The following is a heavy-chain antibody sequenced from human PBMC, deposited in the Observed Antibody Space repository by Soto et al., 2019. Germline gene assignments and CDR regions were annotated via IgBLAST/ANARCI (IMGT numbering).Heavy chain of an antibody. Sequence: QVQLQQWGAGLLKPSETLSLTCAVYGGSFSGYYWSWIRQPPGKGLEWIGEINHSGSTNYNPSLKSRVTISVDTSKNQFSLKLSSVTAADTAVYYCATKVGARSDWFDPWGQGTLVTVSS. CDR1: GGSFSGYY. J-gene: IGHJ5*02. CDR2: INHSGST. D-gene: IGHD1-26*01. V-gene: IGHV4-34*01. CDR3: ATKVGARSDWFDP.